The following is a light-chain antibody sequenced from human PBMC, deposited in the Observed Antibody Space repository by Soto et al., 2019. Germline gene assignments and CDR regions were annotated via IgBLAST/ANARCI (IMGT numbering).Light chain of an antibody. Sequence: QPVLTQPPSVSGAPGQGVTISCTGSSSNIGADYDVYWYQQLPGTAPRLLIYGNNNRPSGVPDRFSGSRSGTSASLAIAGLQAEDEADYYCQSYDDSLSGSLFGGGTKLTVL. CDR3: QSYDDSLSGSL. CDR2: GNN. V-gene: IGLV1-40*01. CDR1: SSNIGADYD. J-gene: IGLJ2*01.